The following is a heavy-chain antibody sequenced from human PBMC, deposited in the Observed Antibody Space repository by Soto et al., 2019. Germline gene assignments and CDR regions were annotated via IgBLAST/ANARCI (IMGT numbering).Heavy chain of an antibody. J-gene: IGHJ5*02. D-gene: IGHD3-3*01. Sequence: SETLSLTCTVSGGSISSYYWSWIRQPPGKGLEWIGYIYYSGSTNYNPSLKSRVTISVDTSKNQFSLKLSSVTAADTAVYYCAREEQAHYDFWSGYNHWGQGTLVTVS. V-gene: IGHV4-59*01. CDR2: IYYSGST. CDR1: GGSISSYY. CDR3: AREEQAHYDFWSGYNH.